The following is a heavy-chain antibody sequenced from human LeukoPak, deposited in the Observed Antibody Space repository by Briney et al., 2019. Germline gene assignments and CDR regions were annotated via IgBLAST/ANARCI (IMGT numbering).Heavy chain of an antibody. CDR3: ARTSYQEGPFDY. Sequence: GASVKVSCKASGYTFTSYYMHWVRQAPGQGLEWMGGIIPIFGTANYAQKFQGRVTITADESTSTAYMELSSLRSEDTAVYYCARTSYQEGPFDYWGQGTLVTVSS. D-gene: IGHD2-2*01. CDR2: IIPIFGTA. CDR1: GYTFTSYY. V-gene: IGHV1-69*13. J-gene: IGHJ4*02.